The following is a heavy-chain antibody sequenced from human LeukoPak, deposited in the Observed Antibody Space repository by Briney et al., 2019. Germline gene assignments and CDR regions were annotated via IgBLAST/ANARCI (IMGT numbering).Heavy chain of an antibody. D-gene: IGHD1-26*01. V-gene: IGHV3-23*01. CDR3: AKVIVGATDYFDY. CDR1: GFTFSSYA. Sequence: GGSLRLSCAASGFTFSSYAMRWVRQAPGKGLEWVSAISGSGGSTYYADSVKGRFTISRDNSKNTLYLQMNSLRAEDTAVYYCAKVIVGATDYFDYWGQGTLVTVSS. J-gene: IGHJ4*02. CDR2: ISGSGGST.